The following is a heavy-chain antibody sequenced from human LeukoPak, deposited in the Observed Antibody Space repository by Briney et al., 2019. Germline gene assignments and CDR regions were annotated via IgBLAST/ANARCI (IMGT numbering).Heavy chain of an antibody. D-gene: IGHD5-18*01. CDR2: ISSSSSYI. V-gene: IGHV3-21*01. Sequence: GGSLRLSCVASGFTVSSYSMNWVRQAPEKGLEWVSSISSSSSYISYADSVKGRFTISRDNAKNSLFLQMNSLRAEDTAVYYCARGRGSSYGDPFDYWGQGALVTVSS. CDR3: ARGRGSSYGDPFDY. CDR1: GFTVSSYS. J-gene: IGHJ4*02.